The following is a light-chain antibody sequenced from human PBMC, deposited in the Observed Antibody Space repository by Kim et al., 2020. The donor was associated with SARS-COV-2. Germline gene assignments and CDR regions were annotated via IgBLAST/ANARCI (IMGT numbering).Light chain of an antibody. CDR2: DVS. V-gene: IGLV2-14*03. CDR1: SSDVGGYNY. CDR3: SSYTSSSTVV. J-gene: IGLJ2*01. Sequence: GQSITLSRTGTSSDVGGYNYVSWYQQHPGKAPNLMIYDVSNRPSGVSNRFSGSKSGNTASLTISGLQAEDEADYYCSSYTSSSTVVFGGGTQLTVL.